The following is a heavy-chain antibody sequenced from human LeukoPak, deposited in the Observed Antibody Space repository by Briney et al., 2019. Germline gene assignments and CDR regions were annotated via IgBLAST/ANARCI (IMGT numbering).Heavy chain of an antibody. CDR3: ARDGQGYYDSSGYYYFDY. D-gene: IGHD3-22*01. V-gene: IGHV3-30-3*01. CDR1: GFTFSSYA. Sequence: GGSLRLSCAASGFTFSSYAMHWVRQAPGKGLEWVAVISYDGSNKYYADSVKGRFTISRDNSKNTLYLQMNSLRAEDTAVYYCARDGQGYYDSSGYYYFDYWGQGTLVTVSS. CDR2: ISYDGSNK. J-gene: IGHJ4*02.